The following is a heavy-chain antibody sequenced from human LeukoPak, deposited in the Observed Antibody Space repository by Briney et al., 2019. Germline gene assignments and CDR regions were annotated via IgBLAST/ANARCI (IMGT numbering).Heavy chain of an antibody. Sequence: GASVKVSCKASGYTFTSYYMHWVRQAPGQGLEWMGWINPNSGGTNYAQKFQGRVTMTRDTSISTAYMELSRLRSDDTAVYYCARVVTWYCSSTSCLIMDYWGQGTLVTVSS. CDR2: INPNSGGT. D-gene: IGHD2-2*01. CDR1: GYTFTSYY. V-gene: IGHV1-2*02. J-gene: IGHJ4*02. CDR3: ARVVTWYCSSTSCLIMDY.